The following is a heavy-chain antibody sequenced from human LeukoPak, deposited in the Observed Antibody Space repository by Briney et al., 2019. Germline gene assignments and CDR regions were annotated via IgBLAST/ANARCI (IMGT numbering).Heavy chain of an antibody. Sequence: GASVKVSCKASGYTFTGYYMHWVRQAPGQGLEWMGWINPNSGGTNYAQNFQGRVTMTRDTSISTAYMELSRLRSDDTAVYYCARVCSTTSCSDDYWGQGTLVTVSS. CDR3: ARVCSTTSCSDDY. CDR1: GYTFTGYY. J-gene: IGHJ4*02. CDR2: INPNSGGT. V-gene: IGHV1-2*02. D-gene: IGHD2-2*01.